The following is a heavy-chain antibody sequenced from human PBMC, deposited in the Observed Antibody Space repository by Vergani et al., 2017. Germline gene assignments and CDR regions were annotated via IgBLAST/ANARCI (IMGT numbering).Heavy chain of an antibody. D-gene: IGHD6-19*01. J-gene: IGHJ4*02. Sequence: QVQLVESGGGVVQPGRSLRLSCAASGFTFSSYAMHWVRQAPGKGLEWVAVISYDGSNKYYADSVKGRFTISRDNSKNTLYLQMNSLRAEDTAVYYCARSSSGLPLWCGYWGQGTLVTVSS. CDR1: GFTFSSYA. CDR2: ISYDGSNK. CDR3: ARSSSGLPLWCGY. V-gene: IGHV3-30-3*01.